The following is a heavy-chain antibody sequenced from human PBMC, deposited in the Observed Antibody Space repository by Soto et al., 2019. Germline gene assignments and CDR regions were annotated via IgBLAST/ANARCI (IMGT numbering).Heavy chain of an antibody. CDR2: ISSSSQNI. Sequence: EVQLVESGGGLVQPGGSLRLSCAASEFTFSTYAMNWVRQAPGKGLEWVSYISSSSQNIRYADSVKGRFTISRDNATNSLYLQVNSLRAEDTAVYYCARDQSRGQVFYYYMDVWGKGTTVTVSS. CDR1: EFTFSTYA. CDR3: ARDQSRGQVFYYYMDV. V-gene: IGHV3-48*01. J-gene: IGHJ6*03. D-gene: IGHD3-10*01.